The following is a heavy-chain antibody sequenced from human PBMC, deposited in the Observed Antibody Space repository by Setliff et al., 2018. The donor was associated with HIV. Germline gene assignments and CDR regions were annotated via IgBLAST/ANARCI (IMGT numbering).Heavy chain of an antibody. CDR2: LYVSGDT. D-gene: IGHD2-15*01. J-gene: IGHJ6*03. Sequence: ASETLSLTCYVTDDPISSYYWSWVRQPAGKGLEWIGRLYVSGDTNYNPSLKSRVTMSLDTSKKHFSLKLKSVTAADTAVYYCALTGHRLLRGYVDVWGKGTTVTVSS. V-gene: IGHV4-4*07. CDR1: DDPISSYY. CDR3: ALTGHRLLRGYVDV.